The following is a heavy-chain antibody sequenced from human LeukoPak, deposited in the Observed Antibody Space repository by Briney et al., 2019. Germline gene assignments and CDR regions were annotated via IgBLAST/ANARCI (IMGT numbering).Heavy chain of an antibody. CDR2: IIPIFGTA. V-gene: IGHV1-69*05. D-gene: IGHD7-27*01. Sequence: GVSVKVSCKASGGTFSSYAISWVRQAPGQGLEWMGGIIPIFGTANYAQKFQGRVTITTDESTSTAYMELSSLRSEDTAVYYCARAPTGESLSPYYFDYWGQGTLVTVSS. J-gene: IGHJ4*02. CDR1: GGTFSSYA. CDR3: ARAPTGESLSPYYFDY.